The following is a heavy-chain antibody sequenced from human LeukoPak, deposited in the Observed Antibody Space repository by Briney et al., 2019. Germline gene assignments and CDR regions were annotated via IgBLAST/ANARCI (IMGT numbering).Heavy chain of an antibody. CDR2: IKPDGSER. D-gene: IGHD6-13*01. Sequence: GGSLRLSCAASGFSIDAYWMGWFPQAPGKGLEWVGNIKPDGSERRYADSVKGRFTISRDNAKNSHYLQMDSLRVEDTAMYYCARDWGGKQAAGDCWGQGTLVTVSS. V-gene: IGHV3-7*01. J-gene: IGHJ4*02. CDR3: ARDWGGKQAAGDC. CDR1: GFSIDAYW.